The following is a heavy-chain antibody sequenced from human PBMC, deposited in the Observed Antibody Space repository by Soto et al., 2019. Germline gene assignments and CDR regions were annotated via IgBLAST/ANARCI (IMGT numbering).Heavy chain of an antibody. D-gene: IGHD5-18*01. CDR3: GRSGRVGAMVSFDH. Sequence: ASVKVSCKASGGTFSSYAISWVRQAPGQGLEWMGGIIPIFGTANYAQKFQGRVTITADASTSTAYMELSSLRSEDTAVYYCGRSGRVGAMVSFDHWGQGTLVTVSS. CDR2: IIPIFGTA. V-gene: IGHV1-69*13. J-gene: IGHJ5*02. CDR1: GGTFSSYA.